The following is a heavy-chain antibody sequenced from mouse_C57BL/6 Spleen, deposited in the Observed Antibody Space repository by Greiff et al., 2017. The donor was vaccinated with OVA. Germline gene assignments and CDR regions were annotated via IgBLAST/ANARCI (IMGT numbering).Heavy chain of an antibody. CDR1: GFSLTSCG. V-gene: IGHV2-4*01. J-gene: IGHJ3*01. CDR2: IWSGGST. CDR3: ANSGDYYGSGGFAY. Sequence: QVQLQQSGPGLVQPSQSLSITCTVSGFSLTSCGVHWVRQPPGKGLEWLGVIWSGGSTDYNAAFISRLSISKDNSKSQVFFKMNSLQADDTAIYYCANSGDYYGSGGFAYWGQGTLVTVSA. D-gene: IGHD1-1*01.